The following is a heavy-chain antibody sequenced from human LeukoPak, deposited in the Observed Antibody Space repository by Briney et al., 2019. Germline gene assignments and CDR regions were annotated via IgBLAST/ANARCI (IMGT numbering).Heavy chain of an antibody. D-gene: IGHD3-22*01. Sequence: SVKVSCKASGGTFSSYAISWVRQAPGQGLEWMGRIIPILGIANYAQKFQGRVTITADKSTSTAYMELSSLRSEDTAVYYCARARMIVVNGMDVWGQGTTVTVSS. CDR3: ARARMIVVNGMDV. CDR1: GGTFSSYA. J-gene: IGHJ6*02. CDR2: IIPILGIA. V-gene: IGHV1-69*04.